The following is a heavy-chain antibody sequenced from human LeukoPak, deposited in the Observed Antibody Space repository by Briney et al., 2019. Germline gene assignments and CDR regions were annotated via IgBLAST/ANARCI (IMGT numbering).Heavy chain of an antibody. Sequence: ASVKVSCKASGYTFTGYYIHWVRQAPGQGLERMGWISPKSGDTNYAQKFQGRVTMTRDTSISTAYMDLNRLTSDDTAVYYCATLSYGGNPVYYLDYWGQGTLVAVSS. D-gene: IGHD4-23*01. CDR1: GYTFTGYY. CDR3: ATLSYGGNPVYYLDY. V-gene: IGHV1-2*02. CDR2: ISPKSGDT. J-gene: IGHJ4*02.